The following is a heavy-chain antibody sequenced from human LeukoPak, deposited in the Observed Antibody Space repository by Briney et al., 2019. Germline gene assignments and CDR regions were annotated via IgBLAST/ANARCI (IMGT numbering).Heavy chain of an antibody. D-gene: IGHD3-10*01. CDR1: GSTFSSYW. Sequence: GGSLRLSCAASGSTFSSYWMSWVRQAPGKGLEWVANIKQDGSEKYYVDSVKGRFTISRDNAKNSLYLQMNSLRAEDTAVYYCARGRYGSGPRARQIWIYWGQGTLVTVSS. J-gene: IGHJ4*02. CDR3: ARGRYGSGPRARQIWIY. CDR2: IKQDGSEK. V-gene: IGHV3-7*01.